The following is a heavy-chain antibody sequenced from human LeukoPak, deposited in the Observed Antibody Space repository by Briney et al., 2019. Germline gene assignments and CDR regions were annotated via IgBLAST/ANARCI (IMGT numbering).Heavy chain of an antibody. D-gene: IGHD3-10*01. CDR2: IHYSGNT. CDR3: ARENVLLWFGELLGWFDP. V-gene: IGHV4-39*02. J-gene: IGHJ5*02. CDR1: GDSISSGTFY. Sequence: SETLSLTCTVSGDSISSGTFYWGWVRQPPGKGLEWIGSIHYSGNTYYNPSLKSPVTISVDTSKNQFSLNLSSVTAADTAVYYCARENVLLWFGELLGWFDPWGQGTLVTVSS.